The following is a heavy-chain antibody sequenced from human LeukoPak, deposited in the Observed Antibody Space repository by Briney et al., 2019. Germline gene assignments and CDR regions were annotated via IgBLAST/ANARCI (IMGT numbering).Heavy chain of an antibody. Sequence: PGGSLRLSYAASGFTFSSYAMHWVRQAPGKGLEWVAVISYDGSIKYYADSVKGRFTTSRDNSKNMLYLQMNSLSAEDTAVYYCARGPGYSSGWYVLSVDYWGQGTLVTVSS. CDR3: ARGPGYSSGWYVLSVDY. CDR2: ISYDGSIK. J-gene: IGHJ4*02. V-gene: IGHV3-30-3*01. CDR1: GFTFSSYA. D-gene: IGHD6-19*01.